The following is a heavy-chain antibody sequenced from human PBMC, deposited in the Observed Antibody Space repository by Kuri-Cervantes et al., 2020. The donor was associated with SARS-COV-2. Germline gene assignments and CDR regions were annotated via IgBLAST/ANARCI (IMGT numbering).Heavy chain of an antibody. V-gene: IGHV1-46*01. D-gene: IGHD3-10*01. CDR3: ATAPGLPSGSINWFDP. CDR1: GYTFTSYY. Sequence: ASVKVSCKASGYTFTSYYMHWVRQAPGQGLEWMGIINPSGGSTSYAQKFQGRVTMTEDTSTDTAYMELSSLRSEDTAVYYCATAPGLPSGSINWFDPWGQGTPVTVSS. J-gene: IGHJ5*02. CDR2: INPSGGST.